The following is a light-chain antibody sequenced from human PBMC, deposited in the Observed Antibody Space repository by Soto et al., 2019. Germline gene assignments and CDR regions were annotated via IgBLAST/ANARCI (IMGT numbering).Light chain of an antibody. V-gene: IGKV1-NL1*01. CDR3: QQYSSSPRT. J-gene: IGKJ5*01. CDR1: PGIGTA. Sequence: IPMNQSPSSLYGSXGDRVTIPCRASPGIGTALTWYQQKVGPAPRLXXSAASNRAHGGPDRFSGSGSGTDFSRTISRREPDDFAVYHGQQYSSSPRTFGQGTRLEIK. CDR2: AAS.